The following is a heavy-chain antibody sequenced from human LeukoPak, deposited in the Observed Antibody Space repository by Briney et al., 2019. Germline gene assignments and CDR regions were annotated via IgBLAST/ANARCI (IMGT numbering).Heavy chain of an antibody. CDR1: GGSISSYY. CDR3: ARHVPGTGAGTWFYYFDY. Sequence: SETLSLTCTVSGGSISSYYWSWIRQPPGKGLEWIGYIYYSGSTNYNPSLKSRVTISVDTSKNQFSLKLSSVTAADTAVYYCARHVPGTGAGTWFYYFDYWGQGTLVTVSS. V-gene: IGHV4-59*08. J-gene: IGHJ4*02. CDR2: IYYSGST. D-gene: IGHD6-19*01.